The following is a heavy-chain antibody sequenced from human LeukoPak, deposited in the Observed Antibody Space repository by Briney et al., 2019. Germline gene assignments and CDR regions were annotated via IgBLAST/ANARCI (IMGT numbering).Heavy chain of an antibody. CDR3: ARDSPTVTNVYYGMDV. CDR2: IIPMSGTT. D-gene: IGHD4-17*01. Sequence: SVKVSCKASGGTFSTYVISWVRQAPGQGLEWMGGIIPMSGTTNYAQKFQGRVTIIADESTTTAYLEVSSLRSEDTAVYYCARDSPTVTNVYYGMDVWGQGTTVTVSS. V-gene: IGHV1-69*01. CDR1: GGTFSTYV. J-gene: IGHJ6*02.